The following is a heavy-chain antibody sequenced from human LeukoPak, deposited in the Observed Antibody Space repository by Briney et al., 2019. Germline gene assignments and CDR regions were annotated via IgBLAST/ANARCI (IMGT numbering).Heavy chain of an antibody. CDR3: ARVPTTYGMDV. V-gene: IGHV3-48*01. Sequence: GGSLRLSCAASGFTFSSYAMSWVRQAPGKGLEWVSYISSGGGTMSYADSVKGRFTISRDNAKNSLDLQMNSLRAEDTAVYYCARVPTTYGMDVWGQGTTVTVSS. CDR2: ISSGGGTM. CDR1: GFTFSSYA. J-gene: IGHJ6*02.